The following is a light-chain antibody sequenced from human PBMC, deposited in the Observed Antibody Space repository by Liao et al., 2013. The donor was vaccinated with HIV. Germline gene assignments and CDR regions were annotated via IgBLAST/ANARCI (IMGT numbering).Light chain of an antibody. CDR2: YDS. Sequence: SFELTQSPSVSVAPGKTATISCGGDSIGSKSVHWYQQRPGQAPVLVMSYDSDRPSGIPERFSGSNSGNTATLTINRVEAGDEADYYCQVWDSNSDHPYVFGSGTKVTVL. V-gene: IGLV3-21*01. CDR3: QVWDSNSDHPYV. CDR1: SIGSKS. J-gene: IGLJ1*01.